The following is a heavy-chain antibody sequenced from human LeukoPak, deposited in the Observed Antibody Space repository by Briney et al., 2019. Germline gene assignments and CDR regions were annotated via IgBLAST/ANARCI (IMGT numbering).Heavy chain of an antibody. D-gene: IGHD3-16*01. CDR3: AKETDYDYVWGSYSLDY. J-gene: IGHJ4*02. CDR2: ISSSSSYI. CDR1: GFTFSSYS. V-gene: IGHV3-21*01. Sequence: GGSLRLSCAASGFTFSSYSMNWVRQAPGKGLEWVSSISSSSSYIYYADSVKGRFTISRDNSKNTLYLQMNSLRAEDTAVYYCAKETDYDYVWGSYSLDYWGQGTLVTVSS.